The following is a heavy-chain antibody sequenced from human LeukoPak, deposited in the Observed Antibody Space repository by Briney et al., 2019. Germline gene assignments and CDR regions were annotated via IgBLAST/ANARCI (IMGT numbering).Heavy chain of an antibody. D-gene: IGHD6-25*01. CDR2: IYYSGST. CDR1: GGSISSYY. V-gene: IGHV4-59*01. CDR3: ARTKAATVSFDY. Sequence: SETPSLTCTVSGGSISSYYWSWIRQPPGKGLEWMGYIYYSGSTNYNPSLKSRVTISVDTSKNQFSLKLSFVTAADTAVYYCARTKAATVSFDYWGQGTLVTVSS. J-gene: IGHJ4*02.